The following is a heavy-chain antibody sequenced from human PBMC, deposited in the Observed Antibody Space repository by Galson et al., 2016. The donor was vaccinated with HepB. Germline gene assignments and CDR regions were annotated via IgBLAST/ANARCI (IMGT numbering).Heavy chain of an antibody. J-gene: IGHJ4*02. CDR3: ARGGYEPFDD. CDR2: INPEETTT. CDR1: GFPFTNYA. V-gene: IGHV3-74*03. D-gene: IGHD5-12*01. Sequence: SLRLSCAASGFPFTNYAMTWVRQAPGKGLVWVSRINPEETTTTYADSVKGRFTVSRDNAKSTLYLQMNSLRAEDTAVYYCARGGYEPFDDWGQGTLVTVSS.